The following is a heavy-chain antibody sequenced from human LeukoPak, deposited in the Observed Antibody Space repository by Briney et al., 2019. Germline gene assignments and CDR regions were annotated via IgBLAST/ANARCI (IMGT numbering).Heavy chain of an antibody. Sequence: PSETLSLTCTVSGGSISSYYWSWSRQPPGKGLEWIGYIYYSGSTNYNPSLKSRVTISVDTSKNQFSLKLRSVTAADTAVYYCASIAARPPTYYYYIDVWGKGTTVTVSS. D-gene: IGHD6-6*01. CDR3: ASIAARPPTYYYYIDV. CDR1: GGSISSYY. CDR2: IYYSGST. V-gene: IGHV4-59*01. J-gene: IGHJ6*03.